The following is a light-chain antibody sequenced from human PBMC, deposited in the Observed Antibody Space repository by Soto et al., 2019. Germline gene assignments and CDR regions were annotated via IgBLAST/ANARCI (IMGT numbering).Light chain of an antibody. CDR1: SGDIGSYTY. Sequence: QSALTQPASVSGSPGQSITISCTGTSGDIGSYTYVSWYQQYPGKAPKLLISEVTNRPSGVSNRFSGSKSGNTASLTVSGLQAEDEADYHCSSYAGSNNWVVFGGGTKVTVL. CDR2: EVT. J-gene: IGLJ2*01. V-gene: IGLV2-14*01. CDR3: SSYAGSNNWVV.